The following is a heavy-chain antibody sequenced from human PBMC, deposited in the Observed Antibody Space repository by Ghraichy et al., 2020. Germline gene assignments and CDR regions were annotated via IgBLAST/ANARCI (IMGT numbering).Heavy chain of an antibody. D-gene: IGHD4-17*01. CDR3: ARDCYGDYKYGGTDY. CDR1: GFSFSRHW. Sequence: GGSLRLSCAASGFSFSRHWMSWVRQAPGKGLEWVASIKSEGSDRIYVDSVKGRFTISRDNAKNSVSLEMKSLRAEDTAVYYCARDCYGDYKYGGTDYWGQGTLVSVSS. V-gene: IGHV3-7*05. CDR2: IKSEGSDR. J-gene: IGHJ4*02.